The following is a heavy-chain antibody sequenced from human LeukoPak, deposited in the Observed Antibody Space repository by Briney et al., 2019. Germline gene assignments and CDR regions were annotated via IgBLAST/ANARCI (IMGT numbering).Heavy chain of an antibody. V-gene: IGHV4-34*01. J-gene: IGHJ6*02. CDR3: ARDCSSTSCYWGLYYYYYGMDV. CDR2: INHSGST. CDR1: GGSFSGYY. Sequence: SETLSPTCAVYGGSFSGYYWSWIRQPPGKGLEWIGEINHSGSTNYNPSLKSRVTISVDTSKNQFSLKLSSVTAADTAVYYCARDCSSTSCYWGLYYYYYGMDVWGQGTTVTVSS. D-gene: IGHD2-2*01.